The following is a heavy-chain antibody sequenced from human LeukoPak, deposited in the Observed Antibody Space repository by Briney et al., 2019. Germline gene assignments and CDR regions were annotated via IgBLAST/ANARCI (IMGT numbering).Heavy chain of an antibody. CDR1: GVLFSNYW. J-gene: IGHJ4*02. D-gene: IGHD3-22*01. CDR2: INRDGSST. CDR3: ARVPYYYYDSSGYSAEFDY. Sequence: QPGGSLRLSCAASGVLFSNYWMHWVRQAPGKWLVWVSRINRDGSSTSYADSVKGRFTISRDNAKNTLYLQMNSLRAEDTAVYYCARVPYYYYDSSGYSAEFDYWGQGTLVTVSS. V-gene: IGHV3-74*01.